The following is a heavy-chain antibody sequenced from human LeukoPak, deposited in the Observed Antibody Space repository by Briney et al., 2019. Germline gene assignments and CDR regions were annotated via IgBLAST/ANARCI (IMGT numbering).Heavy chain of an antibody. D-gene: IGHD6-13*01. CDR1: GFTFSSYW. CDR3: AKDIHQSAAGPYYFDY. J-gene: IGHJ4*02. CDR2: INSDGSST. Sequence: GGSLRLSCAASGFTFSSYWMHWVRQAPGKGLVWVSRINSDGSSTSYADSVKGRFTISRDNSKNSLYLQMNSLRTEDTALYYCAKDIHQSAAGPYYFDYWGQGTLVTVSS. V-gene: IGHV3-74*01.